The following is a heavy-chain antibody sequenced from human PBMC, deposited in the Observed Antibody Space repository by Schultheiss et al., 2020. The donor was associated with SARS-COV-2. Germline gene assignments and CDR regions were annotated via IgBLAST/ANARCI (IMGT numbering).Heavy chain of an antibody. CDR1: GFTFSSYG. Sequence: GGSLRLSCAASGFTFSSYGMHWVRQAPGKGLEYVSAISSNGGSTYYANSVKGRFTISRDNSKNTLYLQMGSLRAEDMAVYYCARVILTGYLDWGQGTLVTVSS. D-gene: IGHD3-9*01. V-gene: IGHV3-64*01. J-gene: IGHJ4*02. CDR2: ISSNGGST. CDR3: ARVILTGYLD.